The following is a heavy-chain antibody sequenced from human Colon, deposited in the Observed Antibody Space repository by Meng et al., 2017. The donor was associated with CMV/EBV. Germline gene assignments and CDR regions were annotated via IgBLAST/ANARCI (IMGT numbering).Heavy chain of an antibody. CDR2: ISSSGDII. D-gene: IGHD2-2*01. Sequence: GASLKTSWAASGFTFSCYEMNWVRQAPGEGLEWVSYISSSGDIIYDAESVKGRFTISRDNAKNALYLQMSSLRAEDTAVYYCARHGYCGNTSCYRCYGMDVWGQGTTVTVSS. CDR3: ARHGYCGNTSCYRCYGMDV. J-gene: IGHJ6*02. V-gene: IGHV3-48*03. CDR1: GFTFSCYE.